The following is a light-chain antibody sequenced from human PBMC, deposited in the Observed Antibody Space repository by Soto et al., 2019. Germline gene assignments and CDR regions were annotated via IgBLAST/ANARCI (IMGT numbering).Light chain of an antibody. J-gene: IGKJ1*01. CDR1: QSVSSSY. CDR2: GAS. Sequence: EIGLTQSPGTLSLSPRERATLSCRASQSVSSSYLAWYQQKPGQAPRLLIYGASSRATGIPDRFSGSGSGTDFSLTISRLEPEDFAVYYCQQYGSSLPWTFGQGTKVEIK. CDR3: QQYGSSLPWT. V-gene: IGKV3-20*01.